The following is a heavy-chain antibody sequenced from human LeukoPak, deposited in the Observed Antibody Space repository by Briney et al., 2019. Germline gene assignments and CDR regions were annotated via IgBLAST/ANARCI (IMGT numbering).Heavy chain of an antibody. CDR3: ARGLVGDRIAAGKFDY. CDR2: ITHSGST. D-gene: IGHD6-13*01. CDR1: GGSFSGYY. J-gene: IGHJ4*02. Sequence: SETLSLTCAVYGGSFSGYYWSWIRQPPGKGLEWIGEITHSGSTNYNPSLKSRVTISVDTSKNQFSLKLSSVTAADTAVYYCARGLVGDRIAAGKFDYWGQGTLVTVSS. V-gene: IGHV4-34*01.